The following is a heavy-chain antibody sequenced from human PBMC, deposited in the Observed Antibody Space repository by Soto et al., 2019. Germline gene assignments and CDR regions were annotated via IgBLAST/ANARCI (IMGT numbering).Heavy chain of an antibody. D-gene: IGHD3-22*01. Sequence: SETLSLTCTVSGGSISSYYWSWIRQPAGKGLEWIGRIYTSGSTNYNPSLKSRVTMSVDTSKNQFSLKLSSVTAADTAVYYCARDALYYYDSSGLNWFDPWGQGTLVTVSS. J-gene: IGHJ5*02. V-gene: IGHV4-4*07. CDR2: IYTSGST. CDR3: ARDALYYYDSSGLNWFDP. CDR1: GGSISSYY.